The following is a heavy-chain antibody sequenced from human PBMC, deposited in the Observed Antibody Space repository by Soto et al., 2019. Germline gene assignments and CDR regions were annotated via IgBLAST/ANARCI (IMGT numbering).Heavy chain of an antibody. J-gene: IGHJ6*03. Sequence: SPTLSLTCTVSGGSITSYYWSWIRQPPGKGLEWIGYIYYSGSTNYNPSLKSRVTISVDTSKNQFSLKLSSVTAADTAVYYCARSIPRRGSGSYYTRNYYYYYMDVWGKGTTVTVSS. CDR1: GGSITSYY. CDR3: ARSIPRRGSGSYYTRNYYYYYMDV. D-gene: IGHD3-10*01. CDR2: IYYSGST. V-gene: IGHV4-59*01.